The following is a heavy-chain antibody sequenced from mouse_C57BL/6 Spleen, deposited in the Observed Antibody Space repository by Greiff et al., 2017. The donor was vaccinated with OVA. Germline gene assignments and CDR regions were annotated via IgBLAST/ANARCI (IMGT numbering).Heavy chain of an antibody. Sequence: QVQLQQSGPELVKPGASVKISCKASGYAFSSSWMNWVKQRPGKGLEWIGRIYPGDGDTNYNGKFKGKATLTADKSSSTAYMQLSSLTSEDSAVYFCGLGYYFDYWGQGTTLTVSS. CDR1: GYAFSSSW. CDR3: GLGYYFDY. V-gene: IGHV1-82*01. CDR2: IYPGDGDT. D-gene: IGHD2-4*01. J-gene: IGHJ2*01.